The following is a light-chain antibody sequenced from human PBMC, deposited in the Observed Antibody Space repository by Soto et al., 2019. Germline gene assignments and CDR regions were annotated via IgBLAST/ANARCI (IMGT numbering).Light chain of an antibody. CDR3: RSYAGSNRGV. J-gene: IGLJ2*01. CDR1: SSDVGGYHY. CDR2: EVS. Sequence: QSALTQPPSASGSPGQSVTISCTGTSSDVGGYHYVSWYQQHPGKAPKLMIYEVSKRPSGVPDRFSGSKSGNTASLTVSGLQAEGEADYYCRSYAGSNRGVFGVGTKLTVL. V-gene: IGLV2-8*01.